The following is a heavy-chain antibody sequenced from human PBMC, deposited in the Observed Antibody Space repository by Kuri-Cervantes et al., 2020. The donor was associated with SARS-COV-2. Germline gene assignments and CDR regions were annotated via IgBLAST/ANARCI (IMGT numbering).Heavy chain of an antibody. CDR1: GGSISSFY. CDR3: ARYNVLYSGSGFDL. D-gene: IGHD1-26*01. Sequence: GSLRLSCTVSGGSISSFYWSWIRQPPGKGLEWIGYFYHSGITNYDPSLKSRVTISGDTSKNQLSLKLTSVTAADTAVYYCARYNVLYSGSGFDLGGQGTLVTVSS. V-gene: IGHV4-59*01. CDR2: FYHSGIT. J-gene: IGHJ4*02.